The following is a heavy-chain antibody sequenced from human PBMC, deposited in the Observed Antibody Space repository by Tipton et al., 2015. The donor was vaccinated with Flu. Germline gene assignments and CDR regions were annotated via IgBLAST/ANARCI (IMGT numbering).Heavy chain of an antibody. D-gene: IGHD3-3*01. CDR1: GYSISSGYY. V-gene: IGHV4-38-2*02. J-gene: IGHJ3*02. CDR2: IYHSGST. CDR3: ARWTSALEAFDI. Sequence: TLSLTCTVSGYSISSGYYWGWIRQPPGKGLEWIGNIYHSGSTYYNPSLKSRVTISVDTSKNQFSLKLSSVTAADSAVYYCARWTSALEAFDIWGRGTMVTVSS.